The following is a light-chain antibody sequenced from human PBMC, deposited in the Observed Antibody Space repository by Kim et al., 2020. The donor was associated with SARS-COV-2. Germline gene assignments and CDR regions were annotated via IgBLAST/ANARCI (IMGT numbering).Light chain of an antibody. Sequence: QSVLTQPASVSGSPGQTITISCTGTSNYIGYYNSVSWYQQHPGKAPKLVIYDITERASGVSSRSSGSQAANAAFLTISGLPAEDEADYYCSSDTTSSADVFGSGTKLTVL. J-gene: IGLJ1*01. CDR1: SNYIGYYNS. CDR2: DIT. V-gene: IGLV2-14*03. CDR3: SSDTTSSADV.